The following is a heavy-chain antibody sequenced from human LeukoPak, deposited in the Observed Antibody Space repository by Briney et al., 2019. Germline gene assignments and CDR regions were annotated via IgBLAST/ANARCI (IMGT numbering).Heavy chain of an antibody. J-gene: IGHJ3*02. Sequence: GGSLRLSCAASGFTFSSYSMNWVRQAPGKGLEWVSYISGNSNTIYYADSVKGRFTSSRDNAKNSVHLQMNSLRDEDTAVYYCARDYYGSYAFDIWGQGTMVTVSS. CDR2: ISGNSNTI. CDR1: GFTFSSYS. CDR3: ARDYYGSYAFDI. V-gene: IGHV3-48*02. D-gene: IGHD3-10*01.